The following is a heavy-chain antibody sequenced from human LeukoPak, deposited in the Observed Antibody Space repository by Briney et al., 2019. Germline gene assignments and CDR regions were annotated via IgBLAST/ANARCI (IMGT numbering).Heavy chain of an antibody. D-gene: IGHD2-2*01. CDR3: ARSVPASIKNDAFDI. V-gene: IGHV3-7*01. Sequence: GGSLRLSCAASGFTFSSYWMSWVRQAPGKGLEWVANIKQDGSEKYYVDSLKGRFTISRDNAKNSLSLQMNSLRVEDTAVYYCARSVPASIKNDAFDIWGRGTMVTVSS. CDR1: GFTFSSYW. CDR2: IKQDGSEK. J-gene: IGHJ3*02.